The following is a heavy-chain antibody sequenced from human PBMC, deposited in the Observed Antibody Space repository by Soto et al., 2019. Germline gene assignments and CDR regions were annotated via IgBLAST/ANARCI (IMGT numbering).Heavy chain of an antibody. V-gene: IGHV4-39*02. CDR2: IYYSGST. Sequence: SETLSLTCTVSGGSISSSSYYWGWIRQPPGKWLEWIGSIYYSGSTYYNPSLKSRVTISVDTSKNQFSLKLSSVTAADTAVYYCAREVIVVVPAAKRGGYYYYGMDVWGQGTTVTVYS. CDR1: GGSISSSSYY. J-gene: IGHJ6*02. D-gene: IGHD2-2*01. CDR3: AREVIVVVPAAKRGGYYYYGMDV.